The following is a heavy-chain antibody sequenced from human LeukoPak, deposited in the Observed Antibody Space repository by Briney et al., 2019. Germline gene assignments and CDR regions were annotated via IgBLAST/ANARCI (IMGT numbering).Heavy chain of an antibody. V-gene: IGHV3-9*01. CDR3: AKDVSSGWVFDY. D-gene: IGHD6-19*01. CDR2: ISWDSGSI. Sequence: PGRSLRLSCAASGFTFDDYAMHWVRQAQGKGLEWVSGISWDSGSIAYADSVKGRFTISRHNAKNSLYLQMNSLRAEDTALYYCAKDVSSGWVFDYWGQGTLVTVSS. J-gene: IGHJ4*02. CDR1: GFTFDDYA.